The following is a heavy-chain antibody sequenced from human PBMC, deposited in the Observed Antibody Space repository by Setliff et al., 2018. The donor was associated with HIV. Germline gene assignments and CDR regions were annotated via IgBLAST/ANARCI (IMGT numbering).Heavy chain of an antibody. CDR1: GYTFTNFA. CDR2: ISGYNGNT. V-gene: IGHV1-18*01. J-gene: IGHJ4*02. CDR3: TRETGRDNWNPRGADDY. Sequence: ASVKVSCKASGYTFTNFAINWVRQAPGQGLEWMGWISGYNGNTEYAQRLQGRVTMTTDTSTSTAYMELRSLSSDGTAIYYCTRETGRDNWNPRGADDYWGQGTLVTVSS. D-gene: IGHD1-1*01.